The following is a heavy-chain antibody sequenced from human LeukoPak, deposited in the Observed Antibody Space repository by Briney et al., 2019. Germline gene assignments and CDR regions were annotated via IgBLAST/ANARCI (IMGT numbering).Heavy chain of an antibody. D-gene: IGHD6-13*01. CDR3: ARGSSSSTNWFDP. CDR2: IYHSGNT. Sequence: PSETLSLTCTVSGYSLSSGYYWGWIRQPPGQGLEWIGDIYHSGNTYYNPSLKSRVTISVDRSKNQFSLELTSVTAADTAVYYCARGSSSSTNWFDPWGQGTQVTVSS. CDR1: GYSLSSGYY. V-gene: IGHV4-38-2*02. J-gene: IGHJ5*02.